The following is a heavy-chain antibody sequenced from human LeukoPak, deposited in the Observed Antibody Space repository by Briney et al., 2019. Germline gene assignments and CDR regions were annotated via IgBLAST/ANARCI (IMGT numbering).Heavy chain of an antibody. Sequence: PVRSLRLSCAASGFTFSSYGMHWVRQAPGKGLEWVSVLCYDGSNKYYADSVKGRFTISRENSKNTMYLQMNSLRAEDTAVYYCARENLMSYHPFDYWGQGTLVTVSS. J-gene: IGHJ4*02. D-gene: IGHD1-26*01. V-gene: IGHV3-33*01. CDR3: ARENLMSYHPFDY. CDR2: LCYDGSNK. CDR1: GFTFSSYG.